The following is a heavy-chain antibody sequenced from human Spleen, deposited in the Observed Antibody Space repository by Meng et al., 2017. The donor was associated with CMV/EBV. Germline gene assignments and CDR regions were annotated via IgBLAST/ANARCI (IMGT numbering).Heavy chain of an antibody. CDR1: GGSISSSSYY. J-gene: IGHJ5*02. V-gene: IGHV4-39*07. Sequence: SETLSLTCTVSGGSISSSSYYWGWIRQPPGKGLEWIGSIYYSASTYYNPSLKSRVTISVDTSKNQFSLKLSSVTAADTAVYYCARDLTMVRGPATTNWFDPWGQGTLVTVSS. CDR2: IYYSAST. D-gene: IGHD3-10*01. CDR3: ARDLTMVRGPATTNWFDP.